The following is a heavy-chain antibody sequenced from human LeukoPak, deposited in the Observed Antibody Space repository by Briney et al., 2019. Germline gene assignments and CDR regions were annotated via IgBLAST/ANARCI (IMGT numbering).Heavy chain of an antibody. CDR2: INPSGGST. CDR1: GYTFTSYY. Sequence: GASVKVSCKASGYTFTSYYMHWVRQAPGQGLEWMGIINPSGGSTSYAQKLQGRVTMTTDTSTSTAYMELRSLRSDDTAVYYCARDRGSAFDYWGQGTLVTVSS. J-gene: IGHJ4*02. CDR3: ARDRGSAFDY. D-gene: IGHD1-26*01. V-gene: IGHV1-46*01.